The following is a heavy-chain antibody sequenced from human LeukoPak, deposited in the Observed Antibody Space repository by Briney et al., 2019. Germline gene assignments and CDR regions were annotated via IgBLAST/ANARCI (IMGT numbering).Heavy chain of an antibody. D-gene: IGHD6-19*01. CDR1: GFAFSVYA. V-gene: IGHV3-23*01. Sequence: PGGSLRLSCAASGFAFSVYAMSWLRQPPGKGLEWVSTINANSVSTSYAASVRGRFTISRDNAKDTVYPQLNRLSTDDTATYYCAKPISGGLAVTADWFRPWGQGTLVVVSS. CDR2: INANSVST. CDR3: AKPISGGLAVTADWFRP. J-gene: IGHJ5*02.